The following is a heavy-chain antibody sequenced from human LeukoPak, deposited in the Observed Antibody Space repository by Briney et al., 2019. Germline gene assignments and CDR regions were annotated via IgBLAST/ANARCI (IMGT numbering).Heavy chain of an antibody. Sequence: ASVKVSCKASGGTFSSYAISWVRQAPGQGLEWMGGIIPIFGTANYAQKFQGRVTITTDESTSTAYMELSSLRSEDTAVYYCARSAAAGTSPGYYWGQGTLVTVSS. CDR2: IIPIFGTA. V-gene: IGHV1-69*05. CDR1: GGTFSSYA. J-gene: IGHJ4*02. CDR3: ARSAAAGTSPGYY. D-gene: IGHD6-13*01.